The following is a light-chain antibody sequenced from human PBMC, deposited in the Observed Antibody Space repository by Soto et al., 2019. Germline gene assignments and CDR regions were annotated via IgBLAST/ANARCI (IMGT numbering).Light chain of an antibody. J-gene: IGKJ1*01. CDR2: DAS. V-gene: IGKV1-5*01. CDR3: QQYNSYSGT. CDR1: QSISSW. Sequence: DIQMTQSPSTLSASVGDRVTITCRASQSISSWLAWYQQKPGKAPKLLIYDASSLESGVPSRFSGSGSGTEFTLTISSLQPDEFATYYCQQYNSYSGTFGQGTKVEIQ.